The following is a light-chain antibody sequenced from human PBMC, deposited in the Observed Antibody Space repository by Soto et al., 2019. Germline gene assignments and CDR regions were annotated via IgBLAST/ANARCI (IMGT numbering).Light chain of an antibody. J-gene: IGKJ1*01. CDR1: QSLNSR. CDR2: DAS. CDR3: QQYKSYST. V-gene: IGKV1-5*01. Sequence: DIQLTQSPSTLSAGVGDRGTLSCRAAQSLNSRLAWYQHRPGKAPRLLIYDASTLESGVPSRFSGSGSGTEFTLTINNLQPDDLATFICQQYKSYSTFGRGTKVDIK.